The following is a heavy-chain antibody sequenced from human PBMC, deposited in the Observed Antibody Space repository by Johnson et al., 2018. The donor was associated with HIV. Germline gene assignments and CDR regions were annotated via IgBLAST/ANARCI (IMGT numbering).Heavy chain of an antibody. D-gene: IGHD6-19*01. Sequence: VQLVESGGGVVRPGGSLRLSCAASGFTFDDFGMGWVRQAPGKGLEWVSGINWNGGRPGYADSVKGRFTISRDNAKNSLYLQMNSLRGEDTALYYCARAGGAVRVNGFDMWGQGTMVTVSS. CDR1: GFTFDDFG. CDR3: ARAGGAVRVNGFDM. CDR2: INWNGGRP. J-gene: IGHJ3*02. V-gene: IGHV3-20*04.